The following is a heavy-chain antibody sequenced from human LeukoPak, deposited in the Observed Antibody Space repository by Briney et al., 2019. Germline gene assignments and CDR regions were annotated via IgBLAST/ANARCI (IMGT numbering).Heavy chain of an antibody. CDR2: IKQDGSEK. J-gene: IGHJ5*02. CDR1: RFTFSSYW. V-gene: IGHV3-7*03. D-gene: IGHD1-7*01. CDR3: AREYTLELRGFHWFDP. Sequence: GGSLRLSCAASRFTFSSYWMSWVRQAPGKGLEWVANIKQDGSEKYYVDSVKGRFTISRDNAKNSLYLQMNSLRVEDTAVYYCAREYTLELRGFHWFDPWGQGTLVTVSS.